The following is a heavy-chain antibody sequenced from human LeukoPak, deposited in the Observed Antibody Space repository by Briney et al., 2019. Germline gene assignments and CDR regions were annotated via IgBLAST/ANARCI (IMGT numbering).Heavy chain of an antibody. CDR2: ISSNGGST. V-gene: IGHV3-64D*06. CDR3: VKEVGYYFDY. Sequence: GGSLRLSCSACGFSFSSYAIHWVRQAPGKGLEYVSAISSNGGSTDYAESVKGRFTISRDNSKNTLYLQMSSLRAEDTAVYYCVKEVGYYFDYWGQGTLVTVSS. D-gene: IGHD3-10*01. CDR1: GFSFSSYA. J-gene: IGHJ4*02.